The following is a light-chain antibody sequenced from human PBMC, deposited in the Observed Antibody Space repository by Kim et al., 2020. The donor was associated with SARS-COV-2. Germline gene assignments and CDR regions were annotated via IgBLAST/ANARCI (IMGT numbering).Light chain of an antibody. CDR3: QKYESAPLT. CDR1: QVISNY. Sequence: GDQVPVTCRASQVISNYLAGYQQRPGKAPTVLIYGASTLHSGVPSRFSGSRSGTDFTLTISSLQPEDVGTFYCQKYESAPLTFGHGTKVDIK. V-gene: IGKV1-27*01. CDR2: GAS. J-gene: IGKJ1*01.